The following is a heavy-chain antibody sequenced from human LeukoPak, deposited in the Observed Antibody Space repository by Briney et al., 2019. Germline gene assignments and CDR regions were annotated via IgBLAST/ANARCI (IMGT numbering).Heavy chain of an antibody. CDR1: GFTFDDYS. CDR3: AKDVSDYVWGNYRHFDS. V-gene: IGHV3-9*01. CDR2: ISWNGDHV. D-gene: IGHD3-16*02. Sequence: GRSLRLSCAASGFTFDDYSMRWVRQVPGKGLEWVAGISWNGDHVAFVDALKGRFTISRDNAKNSVHRQMNSQRDEDTALYHGAKDVSDYVWGNYRHFDSWGQGTMVTVSS. J-gene: IGHJ4*02.